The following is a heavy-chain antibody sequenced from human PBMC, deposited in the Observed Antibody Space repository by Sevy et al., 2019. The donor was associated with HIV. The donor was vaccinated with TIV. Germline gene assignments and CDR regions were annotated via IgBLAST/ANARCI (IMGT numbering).Heavy chain of an antibody. J-gene: IGHJ4*02. V-gene: IGHV4-59*11. CDR2: HYHSDST. CDR1: GGSIPGHY. D-gene: IGHD3-10*01. Sequence: SETLSLTCAVSGGSIPGHYWSWIRQTPQKGLEWIGYHYHSDSTKYNPSLKSRATISVHTSKNQFFLRLSSVTAADTAVYYCARVDNSGTYVLYWGQGIRVTVSS. CDR3: ARVDNSGTYVLY.